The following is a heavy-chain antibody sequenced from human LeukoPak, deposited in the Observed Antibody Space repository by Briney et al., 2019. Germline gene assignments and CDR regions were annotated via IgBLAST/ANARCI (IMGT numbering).Heavy chain of an antibody. J-gene: IGHJ4*02. CDR2: ISGSGGST. V-gene: IGHV3-23*01. CDR3: AKSRERWLQNWRDLDY. Sequence: GGSLRLSCEGSGFTFSSYAMSWVRQAPGKGLEWVSAISGSGGSTYYADSVKGRFTISRGNSKNTLYLQMNSLRAEDTAVYYCAKSRERWLQNWRDLDYWGQGTLVTVSS. D-gene: IGHD1-1*01. CDR1: GFTFSSYA.